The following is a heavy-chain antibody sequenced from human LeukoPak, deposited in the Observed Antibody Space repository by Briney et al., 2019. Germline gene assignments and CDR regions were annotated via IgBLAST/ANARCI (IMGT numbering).Heavy chain of an antibody. CDR3: ARGQNREDV. J-gene: IGHJ6*04. CDR1: GGSFSGYY. V-gene: IGHV4-34*01. Sequence: LETLSLTCAVYGGSFSGYYWSWIRQPPGKGLEWIGEINHSGSTNYNPSLKSRVTISVDTSKNQFSLKLSSVTAADTAVYYCARGQNREDVWGKGTTVTVSS. CDR2: INHSGST. D-gene: IGHD2/OR15-2a*01.